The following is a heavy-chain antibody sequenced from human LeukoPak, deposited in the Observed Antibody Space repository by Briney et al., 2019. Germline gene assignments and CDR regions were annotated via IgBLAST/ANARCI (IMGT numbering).Heavy chain of an antibody. J-gene: IGHJ4*02. CDR3: ARKYYYDSSGYYWDY. Sequence: ASVKVSCKTSGYTFTSYGTSWVRQAPGQGLEWMGWISAYNGNTNYAQKLQGRVTVTTDTSTSTAYMELRSLRSDDTAVYYCARKYYYDSSGYYWDYWGQGTLVTVSS. CDR2: ISAYNGNT. D-gene: IGHD3-22*01. V-gene: IGHV1-18*01. CDR1: GYTFTSYG.